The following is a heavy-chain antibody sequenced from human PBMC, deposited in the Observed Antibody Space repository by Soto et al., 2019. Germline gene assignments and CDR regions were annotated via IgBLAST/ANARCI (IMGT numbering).Heavy chain of an antibody. CDR3: ARGGQHVVSFDY. V-gene: IGHV1-69*08. CDR1: GGTISTYV. J-gene: IGHJ4*02. Sequence: QVHLVQSGAEVKKPGSSVKVSCKTSGGTISTYVINWVRQAPGQGLEWMGRIIPALGAADYAQKFQDRLTITADKSTSTAYMELSSLRSDDTAVYYCARGGQHVVSFDYWGQGTLVAASS. D-gene: IGHD6-6*01. CDR2: IIPALGAA.